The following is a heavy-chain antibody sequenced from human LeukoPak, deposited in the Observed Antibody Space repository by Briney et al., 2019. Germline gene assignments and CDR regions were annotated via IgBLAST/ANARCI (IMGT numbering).Heavy chain of an antibody. CDR1: GFTFSSYS. CDR2: ISNSSSTI. D-gene: IGHD1-1*01. V-gene: IGHV3-48*02. J-gene: IGHJ4*02. Sequence: GGSLRLSCAASGFTFSSYSMNWVRQAPGKGLEWVSYISNSSSTIYYADSVKGRFTISRDNAKNSLFLQMNSLRDEDTAVYYCARAGLTTYPPNFDYWGQGTLVTVSS. CDR3: ARAGLTTYPPNFDY.